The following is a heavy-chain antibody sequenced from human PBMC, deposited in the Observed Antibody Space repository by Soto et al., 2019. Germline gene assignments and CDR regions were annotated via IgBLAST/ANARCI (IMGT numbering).Heavy chain of an antibody. CDR3: AGVLTGAFDY. CDR2: IKQEGSEK. CDR1: GFNFSSYW. V-gene: IGHV3-7*01. J-gene: IGHJ4*02. D-gene: IGHD3-9*01. Sequence: EVQLVESGGGLVQPGGSLRLSCAASGFNFSSYWMSWVRQAPGKGLEWVANIKQEGSEKYYVDSVKGRFTISRDNAKNSLYLQMNSLRAEDTAVYYCAGVLTGAFDYWGQGTLVTVSS.